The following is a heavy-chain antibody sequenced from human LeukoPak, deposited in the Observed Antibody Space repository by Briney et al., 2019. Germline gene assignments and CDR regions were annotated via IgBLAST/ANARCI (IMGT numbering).Heavy chain of an antibody. CDR3: ARDTLDSGSYWRIDY. CDR2: IIPILGIA. V-gene: IGHV1-69*04. Sequence: GASVKVSCKASGGTFSSYAISWVRQAPGQGLEWMGRIIPILGIANYAQKFQGRVTITADKSTSTAYMELSSLRSEDTAVYYCARDTLDSGSYWRIDYWGQGTLVTVSS. CDR1: GGTFSSYA. J-gene: IGHJ4*02. D-gene: IGHD1-26*01.